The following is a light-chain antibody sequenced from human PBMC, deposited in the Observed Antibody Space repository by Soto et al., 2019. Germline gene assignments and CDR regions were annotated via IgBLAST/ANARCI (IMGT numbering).Light chain of an antibody. J-gene: IGKJ4*01. Sequence: DIHITQSPSTLSASVVDRVTITCLASQSINNWLAWYQQKPGKAPKLLIYKTSDLESGVPSRFSGSGSGTEFSLTISSLQPDDFATYYCQQYKSFSLTFGGGTKVDIK. CDR2: KTS. V-gene: IGKV1-5*03. CDR3: QQYKSFSLT. CDR1: QSINNW.